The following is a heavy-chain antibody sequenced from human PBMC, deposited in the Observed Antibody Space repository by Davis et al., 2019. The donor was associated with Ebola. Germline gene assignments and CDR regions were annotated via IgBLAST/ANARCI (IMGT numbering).Heavy chain of an antibody. Sequence: SQTLSLTCAVYGGSFSGYYWSWIRQPPGKGLEWIGEINHSGSTNYNTSLKSRVTISVDTSKNQFSLKLSSVTAADTAVYYCARDASYSSSPDYWGQGTLVTVSS. V-gene: IGHV4-34*01. CDR2: INHSGST. J-gene: IGHJ4*02. CDR1: GGSFSGYY. D-gene: IGHD6-6*01. CDR3: ARDASYSSSPDY.